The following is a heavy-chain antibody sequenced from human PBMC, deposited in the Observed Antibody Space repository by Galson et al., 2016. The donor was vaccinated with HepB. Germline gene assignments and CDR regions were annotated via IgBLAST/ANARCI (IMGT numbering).Heavy chain of an antibody. CDR2: ISSSSVYT. CDR1: GFTFSDYS. CDR3: ARDGYGDYNFDY. J-gene: IGHJ4*02. Sequence: SLRLSCAASGFTFSDYSMSWIRQAPGKGLEWVSYISSSSVYTNYADSVKGRFTISRDRASNSLHLQMNSLRAEDTAIYYCARDGYGDYNFDYWGLGALVTVSS. V-gene: IGHV3-11*06. D-gene: IGHD4-17*01.